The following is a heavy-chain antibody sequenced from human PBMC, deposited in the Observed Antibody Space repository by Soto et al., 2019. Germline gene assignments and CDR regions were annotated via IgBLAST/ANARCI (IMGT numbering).Heavy chain of an antibody. CDR2: INDGGNT. CDR1: GGSFSGYS. CDR3: ARGQVQSGYSGYRSWYFDL. D-gene: IGHD5-12*01. V-gene: IGHV4-34*01. Sequence: PSETLSLTCTVYGGSFSGYSWSWIRQPPGKGLEWIGEINDGGNTNYNPSLKSRVTISVDTSKNQFSLKLSSVTAADTAVYYCARGQVQSGYSGYRSWYFDLWGRGTLVPVSS. J-gene: IGHJ2*01.